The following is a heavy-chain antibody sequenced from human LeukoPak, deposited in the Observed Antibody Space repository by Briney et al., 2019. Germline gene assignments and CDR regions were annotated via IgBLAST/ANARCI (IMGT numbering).Heavy chain of an antibody. CDR2: INPNSGGT. CDR3: ARVRFLEWFFDAFDI. Sequence: ASVKVSCKASGYTFTGYYMHWVRQAPGQGLEWMGWINPNSGGTSYAQKFQGRVTMTRDTSISTAYMELSRLRSDDTAVYYCARVRFLEWFFDAFDIWGQGTMVTVSS. CDR1: GYTFTGYY. D-gene: IGHD3-3*01. J-gene: IGHJ3*02. V-gene: IGHV1-2*02.